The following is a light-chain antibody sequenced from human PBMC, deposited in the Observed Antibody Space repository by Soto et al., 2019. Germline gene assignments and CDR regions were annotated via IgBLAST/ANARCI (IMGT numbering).Light chain of an antibody. CDR3: SSYTSNNTVL. J-gene: IGLJ2*01. CDR1: SSDVGDYNY. Sequence: QSALTQPASVSGSPGQSITISCTGTSSDVGDYNYVSWYQQHPGKAPKLMIYDVSNRPSGVSNRFSGSKSGNTASLNISGIQAEDEADYYCSSYTSNNTVLFGGGTKLTVL. V-gene: IGLV2-14*01. CDR2: DVS.